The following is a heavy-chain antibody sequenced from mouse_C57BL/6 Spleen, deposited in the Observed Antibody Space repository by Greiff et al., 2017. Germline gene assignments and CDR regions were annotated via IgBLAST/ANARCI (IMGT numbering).Heavy chain of an antibody. Sequence: VQLQESGAELVMPGASVKLSCKASGYTFTSYWMHWVKQRPGQGLEWIGEIDPSDSYTNYNQKFKGKSTLTVDKSSSTAYMQLSSLTSEDSAVYYCERDGYYRTYLDYWGQGTTLTVSS. V-gene: IGHV1-69*01. D-gene: IGHD2-3*01. CDR3: ERDGYYRTYLDY. CDR1: GYTFTSYW. CDR2: IDPSDSYT. J-gene: IGHJ2*01.